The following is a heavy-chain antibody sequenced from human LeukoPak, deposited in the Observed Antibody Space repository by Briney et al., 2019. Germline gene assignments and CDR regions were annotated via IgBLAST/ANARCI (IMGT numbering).Heavy chain of an antibody. CDR2: INGDGRNI. D-gene: IGHD6-19*01. V-gene: IGHV3-74*01. CDR1: GFTFSSYW. Sequence: GGSLRLSCVASGFTFSSYWMHWVRQDPRKGLVWVSRINGDGRNINYADSVRGRFTISRDNAKNTLYLQMNTLRVEDTAVYYCAKENSSGYHNWFDPWGQGTLVTVSS. CDR3: AKENSSGYHNWFDP. J-gene: IGHJ5*02.